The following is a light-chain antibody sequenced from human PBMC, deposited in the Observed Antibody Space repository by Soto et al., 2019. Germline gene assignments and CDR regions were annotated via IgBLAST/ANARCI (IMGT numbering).Light chain of an antibody. V-gene: IGLV2-14*03. J-gene: IGLJ1*01. CDR3: SSYTTSNTRQIV. CDR2: DVT. CDR1: SSEVGGYNY. Sequence: QSVLTQPASVSGSPGQSINISCTGTSSEVGGYNYVSWYQHHPGKAPKLIIYDVTNRPSGVYNPFSGSKSGNTASQTISRLQPEDEADYYCSSYTTSNTRQIVFGTGTKVTVL.